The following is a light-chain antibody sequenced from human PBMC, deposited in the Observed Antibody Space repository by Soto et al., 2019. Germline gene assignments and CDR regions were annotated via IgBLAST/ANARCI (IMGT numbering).Light chain of an antibody. J-gene: IGKJ4*01. CDR3: QQDYRSPRT. Sequence: DIVMTQSQDSLAVSLGEMATINCKSSQSVLYSSKNKNYFAWYQQKPGQPRKLLINWASTRESGGTDRFRGSGSGTDFTLTISSLQAEDVAVYYCQQDYRSPRTFGGGTKVVIK. CDR1: QSVLYSSKNKNY. CDR2: WAS. V-gene: IGKV4-1*01.